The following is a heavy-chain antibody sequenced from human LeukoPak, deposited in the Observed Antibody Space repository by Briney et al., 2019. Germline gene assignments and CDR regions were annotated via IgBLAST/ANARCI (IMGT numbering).Heavy chain of an antibody. D-gene: IGHD3-3*01. Sequence: SETLSLTCTVSGGSISSGRYYWSWIRQPAGKGLEWIGRIYTSGSTNYNPSLKSRVTISVDTSKNQFSLKLSSVTAADTAVYYCARGGRDFWSGYYGKYYYYGMDVWGQGTTVTVSS. CDR3: ARGGRDFWSGYYGKYYYYGMDV. J-gene: IGHJ6*02. CDR1: GGSISSGRYY. CDR2: IYTSGST. V-gene: IGHV4-61*02.